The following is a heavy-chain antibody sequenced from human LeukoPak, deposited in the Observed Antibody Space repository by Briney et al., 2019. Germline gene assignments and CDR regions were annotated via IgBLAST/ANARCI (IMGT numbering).Heavy chain of an antibody. J-gene: IGHJ6*02. CDR1: GFTFSGFW. V-gene: IGHV3-23*01. Sequence: PGGSLKLSCAVSGFTFSGFWMSWSRQAPGKGLEWVSAISGSGGSTYYADSVKGRFTISRVNSKNTLYLQMNSLRAEDTAVYYCAKDPLYDFWSGPYYYYGMDVWGQGTTVTVSS. D-gene: IGHD3-3*01. CDR2: ISGSGGST. CDR3: AKDPLYDFWSGPYYYYGMDV.